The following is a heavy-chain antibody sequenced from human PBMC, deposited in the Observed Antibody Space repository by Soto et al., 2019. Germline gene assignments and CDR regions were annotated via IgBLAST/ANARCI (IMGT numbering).Heavy chain of an antibody. CDR3: ARHGPLSNNWNQLDY. Sequence: PSETLSLTCTVSGGSISSSPYYWGWIRQPPGMGLEWIGNIYYNGNTFYNPSLKSRVTISIDTSKNQFSLKLSSVTAADTAVYYCARHGPLSNNWNQLDYWGHGTLVTVSS. CDR1: GGSISSSPYY. V-gene: IGHV4-39*01. CDR2: IYYNGNT. D-gene: IGHD1-1*01. J-gene: IGHJ4*01.